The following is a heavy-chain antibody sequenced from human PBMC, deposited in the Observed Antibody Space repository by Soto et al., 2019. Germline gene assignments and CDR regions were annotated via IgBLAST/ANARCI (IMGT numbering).Heavy chain of an antibody. CDR3: XXSXXXXXXXXXDP. CDR2: IIPIFGTA. CDR1: GGTFSSYA. V-gene: IGHV1-69*01. Sequence: QVQLVQSGAEVKKPGSSVKVSCKASGGTFSSYAISWVRQAPGQGLEWMGGIIPIFGTANYAQKFQGRVTITADESTSTAYMELSSLRSEDTAXYXXXXSXXXXXXXXXDPXGXXTLVTVSS. J-gene: IGHJ5*02.